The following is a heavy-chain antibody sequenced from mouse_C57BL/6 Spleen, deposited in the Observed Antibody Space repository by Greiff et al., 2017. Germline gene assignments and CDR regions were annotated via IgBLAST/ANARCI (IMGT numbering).Heavy chain of an antibody. CDR1: GYNIKNTY. D-gene: IGHD1-1*01. CDR2: IDPANGNT. J-gene: IGHJ1*03. CDR3: ARYSGSRNWDFDV. V-gene: IGHV14-3*01. Sequence: VQLQQSVAELVRPGASVKLSCTASGYNIKNTYMHWVKQRPEQGLEWIGRIDPANGNTKYAPKFQGKATMTADTSSTTAYLQLSSLTSEDAAIYCCARYSGSRNWDFDVWGTGTTVTVSS.